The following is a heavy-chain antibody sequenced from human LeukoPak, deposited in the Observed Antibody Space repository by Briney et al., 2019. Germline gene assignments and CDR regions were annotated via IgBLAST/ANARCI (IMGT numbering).Heavy chain of an antibody. V-gene: IGHV5-10-1*01. Sequence: GESLQISCKGSGYSFTSYWISWVRQMPGKGLEWMGRIDPSDSYTNYSPSFQGHVTISADKSISTAYLQWSSLKASDTAMYYCAGSPSGYSSSWYFYNWGQGTLVTVSS. D-gene: IGHD6-13*01. J-gene: IGHJ4*02. CDR3: AGSPSGYSSSWYFYN. CDR2: IDPSDSYT. CDR1: GYSFTSYW.